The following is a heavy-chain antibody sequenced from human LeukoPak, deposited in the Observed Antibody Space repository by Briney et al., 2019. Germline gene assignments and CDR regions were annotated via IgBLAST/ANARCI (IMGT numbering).Heavy chain of an antibody. V-gene: IGHV3-66*01. CDR2: IYSGGST. D-gene: IGHD4-23*01. CDR1: GFTVSSNY. CDR3: ARGARGYGGNSGAFDY. Sequence: GGSLRLSCAASGFTVSSNYMSWVRQVPGKGLERVSVIYSGGSTYYADSVMGRFTISRDNSKNTLYLQMNSLRAEDTAVYYCARGARGYGGNSGAFDYWGQGTLVTVSS. J-gene: IGHJ4*02.